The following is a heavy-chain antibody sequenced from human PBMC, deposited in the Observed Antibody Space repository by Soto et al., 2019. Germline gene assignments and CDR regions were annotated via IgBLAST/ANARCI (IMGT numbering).Heavy chain of an antibody. V-gene: IGHV4-39*01. J-gene: IGHJ5*02. D-gene: IGHD6-6*01. CDR3: ASALGYSSSSGWFDP. Sequence: SETLSLTCTVSGGSISRSSYYWGWIRQPPGKGLEWIGSIYYSGSTYYNPSLKSRVTISVDTSKNQFSLKLSSVTAADTAVYYCASALGYSSSSGWFDPWGQGTLVTVSS. CDR2: IYYSGST. CDR1: GGSISRSSYY.